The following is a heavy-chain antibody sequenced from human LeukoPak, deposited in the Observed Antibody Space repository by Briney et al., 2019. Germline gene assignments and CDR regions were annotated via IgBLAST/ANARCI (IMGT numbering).Heavy chain of an antibody. J-gene: IGHJ5*02. V-gene: IGHV4-59*01. CDR3: ARYLSLWELGNWFDP. CDR2: IYYSGST. Sequence: SETLSLTCTVSGGSISSYYWSWIRQPPGKGLEWIGYIYYSGSTNYNPSLKSRVTISVDTSKNQFSLKLSSVTAADTAVYYCARYLSLWELGNWFDPWGQGTLVTVSS. CDR1: GGSISSYY. D-gene: IGHD1-26*01.